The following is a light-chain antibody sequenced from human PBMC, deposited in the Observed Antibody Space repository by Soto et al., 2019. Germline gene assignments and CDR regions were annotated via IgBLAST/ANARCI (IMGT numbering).Light chain of an antibody. Sequence: DIVMTQSPDSLAVSLGERATINCKSSQNVLYSSNNKNQLAWYQQKPGQPPKLLIYWASTRESGVPDRFSGSGSGTDFILTISSLQAEDVAVYYCQQYYSPPLTFVGGTKV. CDR1: QNVLYSSNNKNQ. CDR3: QQYYSPPLT. V-gene: IGKV4-1*01. J-gene: IGKJ4*01. CDR2: WAS.